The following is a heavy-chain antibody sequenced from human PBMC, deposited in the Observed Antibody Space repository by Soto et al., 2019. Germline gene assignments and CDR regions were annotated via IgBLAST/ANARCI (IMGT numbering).Heavy chain of an antibody. CDR3: ARESEDLTSNFDD. Sequence: GGSLRLSCAASGLPFNRFSRNWVRQAPGQGIEWASFIMCTTNYIYYGDLMKGRFTSSIDNAKNSLYLEMNSLRAEDTAVYYCARESEDLTSNFDDWGQGTLVTVAS. CDR2: IMCTTNYI. V-gene: IGHV3-21*06. J-gene: IGHJ4*02. CDR1: GLPFNRFS.